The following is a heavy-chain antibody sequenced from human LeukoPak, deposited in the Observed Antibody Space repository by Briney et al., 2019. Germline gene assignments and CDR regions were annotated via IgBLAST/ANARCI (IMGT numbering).Heavy chain of an antibody. CDR2: ISGSGGST. CDR1: GFTFSSYA. CDR3: ANPTVVVVAATPNHY. D-gene: IGHD2-15*01. V-gene: IGHV3-23*01. J-gene: IGHJ4*02. Sequence: GGSLRLSCAASGFTFSSYAMSWVRQAPGKGLEWVSAISGSGGSTYYADSVKGRFTISRDNSKNTLYLQMNSLRAEDTAVYYCANPTVVVVAATPNHYWGQGTLVTVSS.